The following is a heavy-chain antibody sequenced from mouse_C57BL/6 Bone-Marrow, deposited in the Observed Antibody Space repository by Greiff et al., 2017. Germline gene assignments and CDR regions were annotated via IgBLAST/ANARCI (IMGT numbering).Heavy chain of an antibody. CDR3: ARDYYGSSSDFDY. CDR1: GFTFSDYG. J-gene: IGHJ2*01. D-gene: IGHD1-1*01. V-gene: IGHV5-17*01. CDR2: ISSCSSTI. Sequence: EVNVVESGGGLVKPGGSLKLSCAASGFTFSDYGMHWVRQAPEKGLEWVAYISSCSSTIYYADTVKGRFTISRDNAKNTLFLQMTSLRSEDTAMYYCARDYYGSSSDFDYWGQGTTLTVSS.